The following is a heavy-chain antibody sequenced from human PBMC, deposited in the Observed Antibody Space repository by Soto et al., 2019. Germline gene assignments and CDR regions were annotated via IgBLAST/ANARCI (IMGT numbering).Heavy chain of an antibody. CDR2: IFSSGTT. Sequence: SETLSLTCIVSGDSISSGNKYWSWIRQPPGKGLEWLGYIFSSGTTYHNPSLTSRLSMSLDTSQNQFSLKLNSVTDADTAVYFCARVPSPFDYYYAMDVWGQGTSVTVSS. CDR1: GDSISSGNKY. D-gene: IGHD3-9*01. CDR3: ARVPSPFDYYYAMDV. V-gene: IGHV4-30-4*01. J-gene: IGHJ6*02.